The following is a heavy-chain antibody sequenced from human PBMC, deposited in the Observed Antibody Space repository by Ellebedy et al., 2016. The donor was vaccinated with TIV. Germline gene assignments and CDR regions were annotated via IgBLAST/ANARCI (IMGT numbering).Heavy chain of an antibody. Sequence: GESLKISCAASGFTFSNYWMHWVRQRPGKGLEWVSRIKYDGSIRDYANSVKGRVTVSRDTTKNTVYLQIDSLRDDDTAVYYCGKDLHVAWCDYWGQGTRVTGSS. J-gene: IGHJ4*02. V-gene: IGHV3-74*01. CDR3: GKDLHVAWCDY. CDR1: GFTFSNYW. D-gene: IGHD3/OR15-3a*01. CDR2: IKYDGSIR.